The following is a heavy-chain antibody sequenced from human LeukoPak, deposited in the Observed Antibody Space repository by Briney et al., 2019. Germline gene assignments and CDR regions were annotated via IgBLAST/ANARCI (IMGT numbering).Heavy chain of an antibody. V-gene: IGHV1-69*13. Sequence: SVKVSCKASGGTFSSYAISWVRQAPGRGLEWMGGIIPIFGTANYAQKFQGRVTITADESTSTAYMELSSLRSEDTAVYYCARGDDSSGYWGAFDIWGQGTMVTVSS. CDR3: ARGDDSSGYWGAFDI. CDR2: IIPIFGTA. CDR1: GGTFSSYA. D-gene: IGHD3-22*01. J-gene: IGHJ3*02.